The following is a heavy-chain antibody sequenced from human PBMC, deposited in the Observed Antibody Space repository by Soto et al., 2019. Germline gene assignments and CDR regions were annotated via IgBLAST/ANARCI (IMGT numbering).Heavy chain of an antibody. CDR3: ARAPYCTNGVCYTFDY. CDR1: GFTFSSYS. CDR2: ISSNGGST. J-gene: IGHJ4*02. Sequence: GGSMRLACAASGFTFSSYSMHWVRQAPGKGLEYVSAISSNGGSTYYANSVKGRFTISRDNSKNTLYLQMGSLRAEDMAVYYCARAPYCTNGVCYTFDYWGQGTLVTVSS. V-gene: IGHV3-64*01. D-gene: IGHD2-8*01.